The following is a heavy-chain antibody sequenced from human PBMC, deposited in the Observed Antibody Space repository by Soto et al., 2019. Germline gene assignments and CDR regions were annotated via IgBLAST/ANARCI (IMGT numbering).Heavy chain of an antibody. CDR2: IIPIFGTA. CDR1: GGTFSSYT. Sequence: SVKVSCKASGGTFSSYTISWVRQAPGQGLEWMGGIIPIFGTANYAQKFQGRVTITADESTSTAYMELSSLRSEDTAVYYCARGSGGSSYYYYGMDVWGQGTTVTVSS. CDR3: ARGSGGSSYYYYGMDV. D-gene: IGHD2-15*01. V-gene: IGHV1-69*13. J-gene: IGHJ6*02.